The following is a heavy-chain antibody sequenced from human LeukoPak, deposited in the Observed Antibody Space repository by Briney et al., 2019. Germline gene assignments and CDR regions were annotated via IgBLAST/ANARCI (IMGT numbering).Heavy chain of an antibody. CDR2: IFTSGTT. CDR3: TRLRGDVRGLIRWFDP. V-gene: IGHV4-59*01. Sequence: SETLSVTCTVSGGSLRGYYWSWIRQSPGKALEWIGYIFTSGTTQHNPSLQSRVSMSVDPSKNQISLKLSAVTAADTALYYCTRLRGDVRGLIRWFDPWGQGVLVTVSP. J-gene: IGHJ5*02. CDR1: GGSLRGYY. D-gene: IGHD3-10*01.